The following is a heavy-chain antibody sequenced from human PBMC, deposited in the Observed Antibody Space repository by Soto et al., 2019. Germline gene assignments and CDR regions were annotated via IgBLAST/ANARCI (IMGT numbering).Heavy chain of an antibody. CDR2: IYYRGST. CDR3: EGAEGYSSTWGLFAP. J-gene: IGHJ5*02. Sequence: QVQLQESGPGLVKPSQTLSLTCTVSGASISSGFYYWTWIRQFPGKGLEWIGYIYYRGSTYYNPSLKRRLTMSIDTSKNQFSLRLTSVTAADTAVYSCEGAEGYSSTWGLFAPWGQGTLVAVSS. D-gene: IGHD2-2*01. V-gene: IGHV4-31*03. CDR1: GASISSGFYY.